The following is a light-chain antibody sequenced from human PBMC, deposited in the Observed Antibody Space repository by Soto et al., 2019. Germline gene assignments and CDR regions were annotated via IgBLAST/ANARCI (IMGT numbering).Light chain of an antibody. Sequence: QSALTQAPSASGSPGQSVTISCTGTSSDVGGYDFVSWYQQHPGKAPKLIIYEVTERPSGVPDRFSGSKSSNTASLTVSGLQAEDEADYSCSSYAGSNSFVFGSGTKLTVL. CDR2: EVT. V-gene: IGLV2-8*01. CDR1: SSDVGGYDF. CDR3: SSYAGSNSFV. J-gene: IGLJ1*01.